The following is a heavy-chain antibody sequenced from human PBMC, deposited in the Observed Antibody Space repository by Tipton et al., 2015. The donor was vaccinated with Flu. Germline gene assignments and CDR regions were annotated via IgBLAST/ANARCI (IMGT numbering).Heavy chain of an antibody. CDR1: GYPITSGYY. CDR2: IYHNGST. CDR3: ARGYAFSV. V-gene: IGHV4-38-2*01. J-gene: IGHJ3*01. Sequence: TLSLTCAVSGYPITSGYYWGWIRQPPGEGLQWIGSIYHNGSTYYNPSLESRATISLDTSNNQFSLKLNSVTAADTAVYYCARGYAFSVWGQGTMVTVSS. D-gene: IGHD1-1*01.